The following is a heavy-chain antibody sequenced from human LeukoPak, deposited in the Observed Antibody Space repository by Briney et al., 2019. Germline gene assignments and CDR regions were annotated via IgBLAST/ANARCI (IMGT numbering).Heavy chain of an antibody. CDR3: VKGLTAIRSF. Sequence: GGSLRLSCSASGFTFSTYVMHWVRQAPGKGLDYVSGIGGDGGSTYYADSVKGRFTISRDNSKNTPYLQMSSLRPEDTAIYYCVKGLTAIRSFWGQGTLVIVSS. CDR2: IGGDGGST. J-gene: IGHJ4*02. D-gene: IGHD2-21*02. V-gene: IGHV3-64D*06. CDR1: GFTFSTYV.